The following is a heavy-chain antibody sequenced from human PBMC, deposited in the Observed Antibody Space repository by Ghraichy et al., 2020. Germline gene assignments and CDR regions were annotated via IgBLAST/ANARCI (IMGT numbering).Heavy chain of an antibody. CDR1: GGSFSGYY. CDR2: INHSGST. CDR3: ARGGSAMVNDYYYGMDV. J-gene: IGHJ6*02. V-gene: IGHV4-34*01. Sequence: SETLSLTCAVYGGSFSGYYWSWIRQPPGKGLECIGEINHSGSTNYNPSLKSRVTISVDTSKNQFSLKLSSVTAADTAVYYCARGGSAMVNDYYYGMDVWGQGTTVTVSS. D-gene: IGHD5-18*01.